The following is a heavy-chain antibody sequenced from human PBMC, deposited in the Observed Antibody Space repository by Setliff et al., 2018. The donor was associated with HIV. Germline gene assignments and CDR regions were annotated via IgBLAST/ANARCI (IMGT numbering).Heavy chain of an antibody. J-gene: IGHJ4*02. V-gene: IGHV3-72*01. CDR1: GFTLSDYY. CDR3: VRAAAGLDI. Sequence: PGGSLRLSCAASGFTLSDYYMDWVRQAPGKGLEWVGRTRNKANGYITEYGASVQGRFTISRDNSKDSLSLPMNNLKAEDTAVYYCVRAAAGLDIWSQGSRVTVSS. CDR2: TRNKANGYIT.